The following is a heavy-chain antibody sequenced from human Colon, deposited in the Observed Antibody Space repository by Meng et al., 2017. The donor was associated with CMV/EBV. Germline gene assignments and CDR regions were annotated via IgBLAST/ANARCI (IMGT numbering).Heavy chain of an antibody. Sequence: GQGQEPGPGLVKPSETLSPTCICSGGSISTYFWSWIRQPAGEGLEWLGRISTNRNTDYNPSLNSRATIWLDTSNNQFSLKLTSVTAADTAVYYCVRGGYSGTQTGGVQEYWGQGTLVTVSS. CDR3: VRGGYSGTQTGGVQEY. V-gene: IGHV4-4*07. CDR2: ISTNRNT. D-gene: IGHD5-12*01. CDR1: GGSISTYF. J-gene: IGHJ4*02.